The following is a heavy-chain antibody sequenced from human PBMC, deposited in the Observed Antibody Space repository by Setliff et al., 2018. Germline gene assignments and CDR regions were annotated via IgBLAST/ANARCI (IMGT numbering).Heavy chain of an antibody. J-gene: IGHJ3*02. V-gene: IGHV1-46*01. D-gene: IGHD2-21*01. CDR1: GYTFTSYG. Sequence: ASVKVSCKASGYTFTSYGISWVRQAPGQGLEWMGIINPSGGSTSYAQKFQGRVTTTRDTSTSTVYMELSSLRSEDTAVYYCARVALVVVIRNAFDIWGQGTMVTVSS. CDR2: INPSGGST. CDR3: ARVALVVVIRNAFDI.